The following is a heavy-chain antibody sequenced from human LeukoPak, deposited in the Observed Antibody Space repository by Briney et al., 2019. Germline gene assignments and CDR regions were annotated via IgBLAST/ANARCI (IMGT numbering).Heavy chain of an antibody. V-gene: IGHV4-34*01. CDR2: INHSGST. Sequence: SETLSLTCAVYGGSFSGYYWSWIRQPPGKGLEWIGEINHSGSTNYNPSLKSRVTISVDTSKNQFSLKLSSVTAADTAVYYCARQNWFGEATLDYWGQGTLVTVSS. D-gene: IGHD3-10*01. J-gene: IGHJ4*02. CDR3: ARQNWFGEATLDY. CDR1: GGSFSGYY.